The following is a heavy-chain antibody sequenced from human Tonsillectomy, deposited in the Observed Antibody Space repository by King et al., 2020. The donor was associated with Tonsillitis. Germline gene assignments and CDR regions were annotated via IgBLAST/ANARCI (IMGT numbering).Heavy chain of an antibody. V-gene: IGHV3-11*05. J-gene: IGHJ4*02. CDR3: ANYPAAGISVARDY. CDR1: GFTFSDYY. CDR2: ISSSSRYT. Sequence: VQLVESGGGLVKPGGSLRLSCAASGFTFSDYYMSWIRQDPGKGLGWISYISSSSRYTNYTDSVKGRLTISRDNAKNSLNLQMNSLRAEDTAVYYCANYPAAGISVARDYWGQGTLGTVSS. D-gene: IGHD6-19*01.